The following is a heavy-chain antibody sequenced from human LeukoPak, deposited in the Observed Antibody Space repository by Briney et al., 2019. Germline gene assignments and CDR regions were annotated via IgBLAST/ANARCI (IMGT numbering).Heavy chain of an antibody. CDR1: GFTFGDYA. D-gene: IGHD3-3*01. CDR2: LSGSGAGT. J-gene: IGHJ4*02. Sequence: PGGSLRLSCTASGFTFGDYAMSWVRQAPGRGLEWVATLSGSGAGTYYSDSVQGRFTISRDNSKRTLFLQMNSLRAEDTAFYYCAKAELGVDTFFDYWGQGTLVTVSS. CDR3: AKAELGVDTFFDY. V-gene: IGHV3-23*01.